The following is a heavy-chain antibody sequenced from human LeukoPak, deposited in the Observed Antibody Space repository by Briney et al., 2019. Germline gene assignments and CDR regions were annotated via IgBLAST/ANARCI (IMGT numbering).Heavy chain of an antibody. CDR2: ISAYNGNT. J-gene: IGHJ5*02. CDR3: ARDGRIAARPGWFDP. Sequence: ASVKVSCKASGYTFTSYGISWVRQAPGQGLEWMGWISAYNGNTNYAQKLQGRVTMTTDTSTSTAYMELRSLRSDDTAVYYCARDGRIAARPGWFDPWGQGTLVTVSS. D-gene: IGHD6-6*01. CDR1: GYTFTSYG. V-gene: IGHV1-18*01.